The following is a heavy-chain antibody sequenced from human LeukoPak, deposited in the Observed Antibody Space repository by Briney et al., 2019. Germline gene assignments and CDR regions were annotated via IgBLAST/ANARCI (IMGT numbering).Heavy chain of an antibody. CDR1: GGTFSSYA. D-gene: IGHD1-26*01. J-gene: IGHJ4*02. V-gene: IGHV1-69*05. CDR2: IIPIFGTA. CDR3: ARVGDSGRYMPPFDY. Sequence: ASVKVSCKASGGTFSSYAISWVRQAPGQGLEWMGGIIPIFGTANYAQKFQGRVTITTDESTSTAYMELSSLRSEDTAVYYCARVGDSGRYMPPFDYGGQEPLVPVPS.